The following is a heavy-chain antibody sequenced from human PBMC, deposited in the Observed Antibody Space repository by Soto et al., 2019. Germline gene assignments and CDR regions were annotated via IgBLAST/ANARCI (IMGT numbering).Heavy chain of an antibody. V-gene: IGHV4-4*02. J-gene: IGHJ6*02. CDR2: LSRGDER. Sequence: QVQLQESGPGLVKPSETLSLTCTVSGAPITTTKWWAWVRLPPGKGLEWIGELSRGDERSSNPSLARRFTTSRVKSNNHFSLKLTSVTAPDTAIYSCATKTTSYAWGVWGRGTSVTVSS. CDR1: GAPITTTKW. CDR3: ATKTTSYAWGV. D-gene: IGHD3-16*01.